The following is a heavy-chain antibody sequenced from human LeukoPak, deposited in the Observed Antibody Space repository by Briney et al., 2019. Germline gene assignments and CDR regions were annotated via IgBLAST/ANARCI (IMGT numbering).Heavy chain of an antibody. CDR1: GFTFSSSA. CDR3: ARKYDSLRERKYYFDY. CDR2: ISGSGGST. D-gene: IGHD3-22*01. V-gene: IGHV3-23*01. J-gene: IGHJ4*02. Sequence: GGSLRLSCAASGFTFSSSAMSWVRQAPGKGLEWVSAISGSGGSTYYADSVKGRFTISRDNSKNTLYLQMNSLRAEDTAVYYCARKYDSLRERKYYFDYWGQGTLVTVSS.